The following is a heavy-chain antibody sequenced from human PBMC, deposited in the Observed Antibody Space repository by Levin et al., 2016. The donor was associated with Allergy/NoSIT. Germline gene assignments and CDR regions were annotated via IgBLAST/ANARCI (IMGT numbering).Heavy chain of an antibody. J-gene: IGHJ6*02. CDR3: ARDILTDYYYYGMDV. Sequence: WIRQPPGKGLEWVSSISSSSSYIYYADSVKGRFTISRDNAKNSLYLQMNSLRAEDTAVYYCARDILTDYYYYGMDVWGQGTTVTVSS. CDR2: ISSSSSYI. V-gene: IGHV3-21*01.